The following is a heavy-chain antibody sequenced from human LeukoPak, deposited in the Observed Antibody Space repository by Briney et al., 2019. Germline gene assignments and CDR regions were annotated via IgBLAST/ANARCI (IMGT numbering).Heavy chain of an antibody. J-gene: IGHJ3*02. CDR1: GGSISSYY. CDR2: IYYSGST. Sequence: SETLSLTCTVSGGSISSYYWSWIRQPPGKGLEWIGYIYYSGSTSYNPSLKSRVTISVDTSKNQFSLKLSSVTAADTAVYYCARADDAFDIWGQGTMVTVSS. CDR3: ARADDAFDI. V-gene: IGHV4-59*01.